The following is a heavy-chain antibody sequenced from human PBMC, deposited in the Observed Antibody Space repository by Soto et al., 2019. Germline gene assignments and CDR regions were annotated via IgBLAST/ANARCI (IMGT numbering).Heavy chain of an antibody. Sequence: EVQLLESGGGLVQPGGSLRLSCEASGFTFSSNGMAWVRQHPGKGLEWVSVIYANGGTTYYADSVRGRFTISRDNPKNTLYLQMNSLRAEDMAIYYCAKVPSPHHPWYFDLWGRCTLVPVSS. CDR2: IYANGGTT. J-gene: IGHJ2*01. V-gene: IGHV3-23*01. CDR1: GFTFSSNG. CDR3: AKVPSPHHPWYFDL.